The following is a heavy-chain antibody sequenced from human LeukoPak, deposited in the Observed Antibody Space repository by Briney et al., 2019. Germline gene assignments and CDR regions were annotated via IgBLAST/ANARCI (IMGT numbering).Heavy chain of an antibody. CDR2: ISSSSSTI. CDR3: AREPFWSGYYSNLHFDY. D-gene: IGHD3-3*01. J-gene: IGHJ4*02. V-gene: IGHV3-48*04. CDR1: GFTFSSYS. Sequence: GGSLRLSCAASGFTFSSYSMNWVRQAPGKGLEWVSYISSSSSTIYYADSVKGRFTISRDNAKNSLYLQMNSLRAEDTAVYYCAREPFWSGYYSNLHFDYWGQGTLVAVSS.